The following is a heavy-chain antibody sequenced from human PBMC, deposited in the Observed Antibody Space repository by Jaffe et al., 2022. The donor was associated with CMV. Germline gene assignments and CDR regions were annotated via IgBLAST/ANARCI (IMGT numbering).Heavy chain of an antibody. CDR2: IYYSGST. J-gene: IGHJ6*02. CDR1: GGSISSSSYY. CDR3: ASGLWFGEFVYYYGMDV. Sequence: QLQLQESGPGLVKPSETLSLTCTVSGGSISSSSYYWGWIRQPPGKGLEWIGSIYYSGSTYYNPSLKSRVTISVDTSKNQFSLKLSSVTAADTAVYYCASGLWFGEFVYYYGMDVWGQGTTVTVSS. D-gene: IGHD3-10*01. V-gene: IGHV4-39*01.